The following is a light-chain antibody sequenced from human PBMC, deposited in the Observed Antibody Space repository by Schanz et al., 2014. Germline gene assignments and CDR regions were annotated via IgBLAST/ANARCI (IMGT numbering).Light chain of an antibody. CDR2: TAS. J-gene: IGKJ2*01. V-gene: IGKV1-9*01. CDR1: QGIDTY. CDR3: QQSFDTPYA. Sequence: IQLTQSPSSLSASVGDRISITCRASQGIDTYLAWYQQKPGKAPKLLIYTASTLQSGVPSRFSGSGSGTDFTLTISSLQPEDFATYYCQQSFDTPYAFGQGTKVEIK.